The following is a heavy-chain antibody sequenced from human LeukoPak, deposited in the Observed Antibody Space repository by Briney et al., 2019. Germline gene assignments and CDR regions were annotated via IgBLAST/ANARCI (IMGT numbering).Heavy chain of an antibody. J-gene: IGHJ4*02. CDR3: ARRVAPGIPVTASSCLDY. CDR1: GFTFTSYT. D-gene: IGHD6-19*01. Sequence: GGSLRLSCVASGFTFTSYTMNWVRQAPGKGLEWVSSISSSSDYIYYADSVKGRFTISRDNAKNSLFLQMDNLRAEDTAVYYCARRVAPGIPVTASSCLDYWGQGTLVTVSS. CDR2: ISSSSDYI. V-gene: IGHV3-21*01.